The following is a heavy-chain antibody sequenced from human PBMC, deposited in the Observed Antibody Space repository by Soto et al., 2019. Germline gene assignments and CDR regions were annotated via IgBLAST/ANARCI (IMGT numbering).Heavy chain of an antibody. CDR3: ARTVVRRRITIFGVVTPLYCMDV. CDR2: MNPNSGNT. Sequence: QVQLVQSGAAVKKPGASVKVSCKASGYTFTSYAINWVRQATGQGLEWMGWMNPNSGNTGYARKFQGRVTMTRNTAIGTADMEPSSLRSEYTAVYYFARTVVRRRITIFGVVTPLYCMDVWGKGTTVTVSS. CDR1: GYTFTSYA. V-gene: IGHV1-8*01. D-gene: IGHD3-3*01. J-gene: IGHJ6*03.